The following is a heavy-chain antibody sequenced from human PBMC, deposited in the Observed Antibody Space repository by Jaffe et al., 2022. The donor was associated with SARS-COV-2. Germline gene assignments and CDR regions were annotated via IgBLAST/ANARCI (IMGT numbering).Heavy chain of an antibody. D-gene: IGHD4-17*01. V-gene: IGHV2-26*01. CDR1: GFSLSNARMG. J-gene: IGHJ6*02. Sequence: QVTLKESGPVLVKPTETLTLTCTVSGFSLSNARMGVSWIRQPPGKALEWLAHIFSNDEKSYSTSLKSRLTISKDTSKSQVVLTMTNMDPVDTATYYCARIGVDYGGNPRDYYGMDVWGQGTTVTVSS. CDR2: IFSNDEK. CDR3: ARIGVDYGGNPRDYYGMDV.